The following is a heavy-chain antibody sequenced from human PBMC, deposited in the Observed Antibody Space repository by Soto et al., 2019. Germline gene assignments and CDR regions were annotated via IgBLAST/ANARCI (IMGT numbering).Heavy chain of an antibody. D-gene: IGHD5-12*01. CDR2: ISSSSSYI. CDR3: ARGYSGYASSHDF. CDR1: GFTFSTYT. J-gene: IGHJ4*02. V-gene: IGHV3-21*01. Sequence: GGSLRLSCAVSGFTFSTYTMNWVRQAPGKGLEWVSSISSSSSYIYYADSVKGRFTISRDNAKNSLYLQMNSLRAEDTAMYYCARGYSGYASSHDFWGQGALVTVSS.